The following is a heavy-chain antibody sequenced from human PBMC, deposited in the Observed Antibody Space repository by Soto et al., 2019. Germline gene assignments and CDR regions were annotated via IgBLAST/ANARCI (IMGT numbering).Heavy chain of an antibody. CDR3: AGTLSYCSGGSCYSPSFDY. J-gene: IGHJ4*02. CDR1: GFTFSSYG. Sequence: GGSLRLSCAASGFTFSSYGMHWVRQAPGKGLECVAAICYDGSNKYYADSVKGRLTISRDNSKNTLYLQMNSLRAEDTAVYYCAGTLSYCSGGSCYSPSFDYWGQGTLVTVSS. D-gene: IGHD2-15*01. V-gene: IGHV3-33*01. CDR2: ICYDGSNK.